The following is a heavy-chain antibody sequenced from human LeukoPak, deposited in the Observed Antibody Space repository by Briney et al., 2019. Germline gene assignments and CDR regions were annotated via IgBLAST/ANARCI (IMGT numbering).Heavy chain of an antibody. CDR3: ANLLSTNSGSGSPFEN. CDR2: ISGRGVST. D-gene: IGHD3-10*01. Sequence: PGGSLRLSCAASGFTFSSYAMTWVRQASGKGLEWVSAISGRGVSTYYADSVKGRFTISRDNSRNTLFLQMNSLRAEDTAVYYCANLLSTNSGSGSPFENWGQGTLVTASS. J-gene: IGHJ4*02. CDR1: GFTFSSYA. V-gene: IGHV3-23*01.